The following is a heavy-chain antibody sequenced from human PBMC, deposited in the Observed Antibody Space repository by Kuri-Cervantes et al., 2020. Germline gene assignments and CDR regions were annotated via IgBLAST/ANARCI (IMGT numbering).Heavy chain of an antibody. Sequence: GSLRLSCAVSGYSINSGYFWAWIRQPPGKGLEWIGSINHIGSTYYTPSLKSRVTISVDTSKDQFSLKLSSVTAADTAVYYCARVGGIYYNFWSGYSYFDYWGQGTLVTVSS. CDR1: GYSINSGYF. CDR3: ARVGGIYYNFWSGYSYFDY. V-gene: IGHV4-38-2*01. J-gene: IGHJ4*02. D-gene: IGHD3-3*01. CDR2: INHIGST.